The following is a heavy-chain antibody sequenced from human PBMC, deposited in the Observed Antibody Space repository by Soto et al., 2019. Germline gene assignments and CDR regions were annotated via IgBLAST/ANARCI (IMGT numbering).Heavy chain of an antibody. CDR2: IYYSGST. CDR1: GGSISSGDYY. D-gene: IGHD3-22*01. J-gene: IGHJ4*02. CDR3: AGGFYDSSGYKRSFDY. Sequence: SETLSLTCTVSGGSISSGDYYWSWIRQPPGKGLEWIGYIYYSGSTYYNPSLKSRVTISVDTSKNQFSLKLSSVTAADTAVYYCAGGFYDSSGYKRSFDYGGQGTLVTVSS. V-gene: IGHV4-30-4*01.